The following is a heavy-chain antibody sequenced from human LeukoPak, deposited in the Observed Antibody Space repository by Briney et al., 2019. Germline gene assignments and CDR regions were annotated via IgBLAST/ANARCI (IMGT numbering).Heavy chain of an antibody. V-gene: IGHV5-51*01. D-gene: IGHD2-15*01. Sequence: GESLKISCKGSGYSFTSYWIGWVRQMPGKGLEWMGIIYPGDSDTRYSPSFQGQVTISADKSISTAYLQWSSLKASDTAMYYCARLGTYCSGGSCYFNWFDPWDQGTLVTVSS. CDR3: ARLGTYCSGGSCYFNWFDP. CDR1: GYSFTSYW. CDR2: IYPGDSDT. J-gene: IGHJ5*02.